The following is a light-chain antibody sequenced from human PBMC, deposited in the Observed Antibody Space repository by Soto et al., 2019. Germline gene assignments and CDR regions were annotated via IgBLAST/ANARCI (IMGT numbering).Light chain of an antibody. CDR3: QQYNSYSYT. V-gene: IGKV1-5*03. CDR1: QSINNW. J-gene: IGKJ2*01. CDR2: KAS. Sequence: DIQMTQSPSTLSASVGDRVTITCRASQSINNWLAWYQQKPGKAPKLLMYKASSLESGVPSRFSGSGSGTEFTLTISSLQPDDFATYYCQQYNSYSYTFGQGTKVDIK.